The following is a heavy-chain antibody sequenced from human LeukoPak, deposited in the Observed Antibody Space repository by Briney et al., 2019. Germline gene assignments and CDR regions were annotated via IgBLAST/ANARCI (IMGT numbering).Heavy chain of an antibody. Sequence: ASVKVSCKASGYTFTSYDINWVRQATGQGLEWMGWINTNTGNPTYAQGFTGRFVFSLDTSVSTAYLQISSLKAEDTAVYYCAIGWYANAFDIWGQGTMVTVSS. J-gene: IGHJ3*02. CDR1: GYTFTSYD. CDR2: INTNTGNP. CDR3: AIGWYANAFDI. V-gene: IGHV7-4-1*02. D-gene: IGHD6-19*01.